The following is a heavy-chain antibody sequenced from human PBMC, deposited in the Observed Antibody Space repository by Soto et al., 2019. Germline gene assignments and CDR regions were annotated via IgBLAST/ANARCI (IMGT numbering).Heavy chain of an antibody. CDR2: IYYSGST. V-gene: IGHV4-39*01. J-gene: IGHJ5*02. Sequence: SETLSLTCTVSGGSISSSSYYWGWIRQPPGKGLEWIGSIYYSGSTYYNPSLKSRVTISVDTSKNQFSLKLSSVTAADTAVYYCASFGSSWYDNWFDPWGQGTLVTVS. CDR1: GGSISSSSYY. D-gene: IGHD6-13*01. CDR3: ASFGSSWYDNWFDP.